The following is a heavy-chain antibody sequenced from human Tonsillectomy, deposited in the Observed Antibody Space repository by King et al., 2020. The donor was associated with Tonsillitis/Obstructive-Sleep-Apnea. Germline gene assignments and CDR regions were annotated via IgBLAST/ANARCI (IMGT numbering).Heavy chain of an antibody. V-gene: IGHV3-21*01. D-gene: IGHD3-10*01. Sequence: VQLVESGGGLVKPGGSLRLSCAASGFTFSSYSMNWVRQAPGKGLEWVSSISNSGRYIYYADSLKGRFTISRDNAKNSLYLQMNSLRAADTAVYYCARDRDYYGSGIFGDAFDIWGQGTMVTVSS. CDR1: GFTFSSYS. J-gene: IGHJ3*02. CDR3: ARDRDYYGSGIFGDAFDI. CDR2: ISNSGRYI.